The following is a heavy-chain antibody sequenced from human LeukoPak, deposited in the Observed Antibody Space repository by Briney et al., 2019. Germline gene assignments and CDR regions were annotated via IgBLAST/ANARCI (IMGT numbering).Heavy chain of an antibody. Sequence: GESLKISCKGSGYSFTSYWIGWVRQMPGKGLEWMGIIYPGDSDTRYSPSFQGQVTISADKSISTAYLQWSSLKASDTAMYYRARIPGWYSGYDLATNAFDYWGQGTLVTVSS. CDR3: ARIPGWYSGYDLATNAFDY. CDR2: IYPGDSDT. J-gene: IGHJ4*02. D-gene: IGHD5-12*01. CDR1: GYSFTSYW. V-gene: IGHV5-51*01.